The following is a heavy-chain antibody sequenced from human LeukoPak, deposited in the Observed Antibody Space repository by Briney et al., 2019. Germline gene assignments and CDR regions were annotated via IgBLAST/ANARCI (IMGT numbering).Heavy chain of an antibody. D-gene: IGHD4-23*01. CDR3: ARGGPYGGNSAFDY. V-gene: IGHV3-72*01. CDR1: GFTFSDHY. CDR2: SRNKADSYTT. Sequence: GGSLRLSCAASGFTFSDHYMDWVRQAPGKGLEWVGRSRNKADSYTTEHAASVKGRFTISRDDSKNSPYLQMNYLKTEDTAVYYCARGGPYGGNSAFDYWGQGTLVTVSS. J-gene: IGHJ4*02.